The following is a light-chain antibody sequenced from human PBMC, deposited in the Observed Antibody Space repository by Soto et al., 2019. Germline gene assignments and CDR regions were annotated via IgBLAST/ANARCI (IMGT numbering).Light chain of an antibody. CDR3: CSYAVREV. Sequence: QSVLTQPRSVSRSPGQSVTISCTGTSSDVGGYNYVSWYQQHPGKAPKLMIYDVSKRPSGVPDRFSGSKSGNTASLTISGLQAEDEADYYCCSYAVREVFGGGTKLTVL. J-gene: IGLJ2*01. V-gene: IGLV2-11*01. CDR2: DVS. CDR1: SSDVGGYNY.